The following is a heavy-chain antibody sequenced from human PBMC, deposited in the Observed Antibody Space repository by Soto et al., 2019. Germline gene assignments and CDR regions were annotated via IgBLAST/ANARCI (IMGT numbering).Heavy chain of an antibody. Sequence: GGSLRLSCAASGFTFSSYWMHWVRQAPGKGLVWVSRINSDGSSTSYADSVKGRFTISRDNAKNTLYLKMNSLRAEDTAVYYCERAGRPCSGGSCYWFSSGWFDPWGQGTLVTVSS. CDR1: GFTFSSYW. CDR3: ERAGRPCSGGSCYWFSSGWFDP. V-gene: IGHV3-74*01. CDR2: INSDGSST. J-gene: IGHJ5*02. D-gene: IGHD2-15*01.